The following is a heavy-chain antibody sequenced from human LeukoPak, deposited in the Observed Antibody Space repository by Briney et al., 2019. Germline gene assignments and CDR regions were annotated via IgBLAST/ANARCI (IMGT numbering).Heavy chain of an antibody. CDR2: IYLGDSDT. V-gene: IGHV5-51*01. Sequence: GESLQISCQGSGSIFTSYWIGWVRQMPGKGLEWMGIIYLGDSDTRYSPSFQGQVTISADKSISTAYLQWSSLKASDTAMYYCARRGVGATHGGFDYWGQGTLVTVSS. CDR3: ARRGVGATHGGFDY. J-gene: IGHJ4*02. D-gene: IGHD1-26*01. CDR1: GSIFTSYW.